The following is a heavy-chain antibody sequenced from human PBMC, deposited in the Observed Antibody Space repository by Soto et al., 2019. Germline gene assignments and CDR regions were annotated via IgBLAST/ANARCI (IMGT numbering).Heavy chain of an antibody. D-gene: IGHD5-12*01. CDR1: GFSFSNAW. J-gene: IGHJ6*02. CDR2: IKSQTDGGTT. Sequence: GGSLRLSCAASGFSFSNAWMNWVRQPPGKGLEWVGRIKSQTDGGTTDYAAPVKGRFTISRDDSKNTLYLQMDSLKTEDTAVYYCTTDPWHGMDVWGQGTTVTVSS. V-gene: IGHV3-15*07. CDR3: TTDPWHGMDV.